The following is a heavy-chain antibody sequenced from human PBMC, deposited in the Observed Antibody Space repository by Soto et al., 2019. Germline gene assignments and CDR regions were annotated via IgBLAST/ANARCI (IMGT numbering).Heavy chain of an antibody. CDR2: IIPILGIA. J-gene: IGHJ4*02. CDR3: ARSFGVAAAAPFDY. V-gene: IGHV1-69*02. Sequence: SVKVSCKASGGTFSSYTISWVRQDPGQGLEWMGRIIPILGIANYAQKFQGRVTITADKSTSTAYMELSSLRSEDTAVYYCARSFGVAAAAPFDYWGQGTLVTVSS. D-gene: IGHD6-13*01. CDR1: GGTFSSYT.